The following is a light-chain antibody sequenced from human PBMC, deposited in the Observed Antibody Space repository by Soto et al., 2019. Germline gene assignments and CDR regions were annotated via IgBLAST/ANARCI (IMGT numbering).Light chain of an antibody. CDR1: SSNIGRNY. J-gene: IGLJ3*02. V-gene: IGLV1-47*01. CDR3: STWDDSFRGL. Sequence: QSVLTQPPSASGTPGQRVTISCSGSSSNIGRNYVYWYQKVPGTAPKLLVYRNDQRPYGVPDRFSGSKSGTSASLAISRLRSEDEAEYFCSTWDDSFRGLFGGGTKVTVL. CDR2: RND.